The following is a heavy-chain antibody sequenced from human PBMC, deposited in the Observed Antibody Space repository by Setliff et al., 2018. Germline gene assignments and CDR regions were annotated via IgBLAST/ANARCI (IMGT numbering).Heavy chain of an antibody. CDR2: INHRGST. V-gene: IGHV4-4*02. CDR3: ARGRNIAARLLDS. CDR1: GASINSLSW. Sequence: SETLSLTCTVSGASINSLSWWSWVRQSPGKGLEWIGEINHRGSTNYNPSLKSRATISIDTSKDQFSLKLISMSAADTAVYFCARGRNIAARLLDSWGQGALVTVSS. J-gene: IGHJ4*02. D-gene: IGHD6-6*01.